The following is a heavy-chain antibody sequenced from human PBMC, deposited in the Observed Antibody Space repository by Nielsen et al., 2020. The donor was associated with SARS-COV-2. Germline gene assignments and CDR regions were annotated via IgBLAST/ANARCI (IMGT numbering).Heavy chain of an antibody. CDR1: GFTVSSNY. CDR2: IYSGGST. Sequence: GESLKISCAASGFTVSSNYMSWVRQAPGKGLEWVSVIYSGGSTYYADSVKGRFTISRDNSKNTLYLQMNSLRAEDTAVYYCARGVTRDHGMGVWGQGTTVTVSS. D-gene: IGHD7-27*01. CDR3: ARGVTRDHGMGV. J-gene: IGHJ6*02. V-gene: IGHV3-53*01.